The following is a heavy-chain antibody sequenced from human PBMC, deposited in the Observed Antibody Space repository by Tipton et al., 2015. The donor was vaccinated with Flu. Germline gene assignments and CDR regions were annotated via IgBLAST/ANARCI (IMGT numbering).Heavy chain of an antibody. D-gene: IGHD1/OR15-1a*01. CDR3: ARVKVTTPDDWETYYFYMDV. Sequence: GLVKPSETLSLTCTVSGGSISSYYWSWIRQPPGKGLEWIGYIYYSGSTNYNPSLKSRVTISVHTSKNQFSLKLSSVTAADTAVYYCARVKVTTPDDWETYYFYMDVWGKVTTVTVSS. CDR2: IYYSGST. V-gene: IGHV4-59*01. J-gene: IGHJ6*03. CDR1: GGSISSYY.